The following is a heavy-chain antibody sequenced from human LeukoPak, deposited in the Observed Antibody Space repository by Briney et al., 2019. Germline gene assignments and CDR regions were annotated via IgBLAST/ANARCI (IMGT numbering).Heavy chain of an antibody. CDR1: AFSFSTYS. CDR3: AKDGSSSPYYLDH. V-gene: IGHV3-23*01. CDR2: ISAGGGAT. J-gene: IGHJ4*02. D-gene: IGHD6-6*01. Sequence: GWSLTLSCAASAFSFSTYSMSWVRQPPGKGLEWVSAISAGGGATYHADSVKGRFTISRDNSKNTVYLQMNWLRVDNTAVYYCAKDGSSSPYYLDHWGQGTLVTVSS.